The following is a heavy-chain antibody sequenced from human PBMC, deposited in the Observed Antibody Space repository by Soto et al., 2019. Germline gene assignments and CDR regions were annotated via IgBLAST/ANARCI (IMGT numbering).Heavy chain of an antibody. CDR3: ARGDRGGSGSPASYYYSGLDV. CDR1: GLNFSDYA. Sequence: EVQLLESGGDLVQPGGSLRLSCAASGLNFSDYAMTWVRQAPVKGLEWVSSVSNRGDITYYADSVKGRFTISRDNSKNTLFMHINSLRAEDTALYYCARGDRGGSGSPASYYYSGLDVWGQGTTVTVSS. V-gene: IGHV3-23*01. D-gene: IGHD2-15*01. CDR2: VSNRGDIT. J-gene: IGHJ6*02.